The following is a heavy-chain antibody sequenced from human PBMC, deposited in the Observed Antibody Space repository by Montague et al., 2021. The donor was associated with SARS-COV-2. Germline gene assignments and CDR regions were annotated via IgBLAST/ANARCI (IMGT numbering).Heavy chain of an antibody. D-gene: IGHD6-13*01. J-gene: IGHJ5*02. CDR1: VDSVSRDT. V-gene: IGHV4-59*02. Sequence: SETLSLTCAVSVDSVSRDTWTRIGQPPGRTLVCIGYLIPTGSSNQNPPLRGRVTISLDTSKYQFSLKLTSVTAADTAVYYCAGIKAGRPFGWFDPWGQGTLVTVSS. CDR3: AGIKAGRPFGWFDP. CDR2: LIPTGSS.